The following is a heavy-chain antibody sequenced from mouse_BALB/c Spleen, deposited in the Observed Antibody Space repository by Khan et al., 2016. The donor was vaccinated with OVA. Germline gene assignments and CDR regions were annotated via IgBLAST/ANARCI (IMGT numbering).Heavy chain of an antibody. CDR3: ARWMGYYAMDY. V-gene: IGHV3-1*02. Sequence: DVQLVESGPDLVKPSQSLSLTCTVTGYSITSGYSWHWIRQFPGNKLEWMGYIHYTGTTNYNPSLKSRISFTRDTSKNQFFLQLKSVTTADTATYYCARWMGYYAMDYWGQGTSVTVSS. CDR1: GYSITSGYS. CDR2: IHYTGTT. J-gene: IGHJ4*01. D-gene: IGHD2-3*01.